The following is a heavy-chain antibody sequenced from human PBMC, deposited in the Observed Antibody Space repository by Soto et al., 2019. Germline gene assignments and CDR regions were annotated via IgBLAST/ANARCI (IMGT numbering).Heavy chain of an antibody. J-gene: IGHJ6*02. CDR2: IYYSGST. CDR1: GGSISSYY. Sequence: QVQLQESGPGLVKPSETLSLTCTVSGGSISSYYWSWIRQPPGKGPEWIGYIYYSGSTNYNPSLKIRVTISVDTSKNQFAMKLSSVTAADTAVYYCAREYRYYDFWSGYLPTDYYYYGMDVWGQRTTVTVAS. D-gene: IGHD3-3*01. V-gene: IGHV4-59*01. CDR3: AREYRYYDFWSGYLPTDYYYYGMDV.